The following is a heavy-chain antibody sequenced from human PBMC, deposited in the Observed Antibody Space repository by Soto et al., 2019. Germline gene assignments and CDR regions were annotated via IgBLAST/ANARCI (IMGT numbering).Heavy chain of an antibody. CDR3: AGAVGSTSSWSSYYFDY. D-gene: IGHD6-6*01. CDR1: GYSFTSYW. CDR2: IYPGDSDT. Sequence: GESLKISCKGSGYSFTSYWISWVRQMPGKGLEWMGIIYPGDSDTRCSPSFQGQVTISADKSISTAYLQWSSLKASDTAMYYCAGAVGSTSSWSSYYFDYWGQGTLVTVSS. J-gene: IGHJ4*02. V-gene: IGHV5-51*01.